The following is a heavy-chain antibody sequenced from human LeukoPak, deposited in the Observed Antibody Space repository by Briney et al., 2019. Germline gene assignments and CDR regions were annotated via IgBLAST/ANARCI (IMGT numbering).Heavy chain of an antibody. V-gene: IGHV1-2*02. CDR1: GYTLTGYY. Sequence: ASVNVSCKSSGYTLTGYYMHWVRQAPGQGLEWMGWINPNSGDTNYAQKFQGRVTMTRDTSISTAYMELSRLRSDDTAVYYCARAVAGFDHWGQGTLVTVSS. D-gene: IGHD6-19*01. CDR3: ARAVAGFDH. J-gene: IGHJ4*02. CDR2: INPNSGDT.